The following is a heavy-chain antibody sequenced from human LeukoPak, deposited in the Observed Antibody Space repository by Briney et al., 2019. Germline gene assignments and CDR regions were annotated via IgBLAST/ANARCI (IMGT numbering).Heavy chain of an antibody. Sequence: ASVKVSCKASGYTFTSYGISWVRQAPGQGLEWMGWISAYNGNTNYAQKLQGRVTMTTDTSTSTAYMELRSLRSDDTAVYYCARSLVRITIFGVATGESYYFDYWGQGTLVTVSS. J-gene: IGHJ4*02. D-gene: IGHD3-3*01. CDR1: GYTFTSYG. CDR3: ARSLVRITIFGVATGESYYFDY. V-gene: IGHV1-18*01. CDR2: ISAYNGNT.